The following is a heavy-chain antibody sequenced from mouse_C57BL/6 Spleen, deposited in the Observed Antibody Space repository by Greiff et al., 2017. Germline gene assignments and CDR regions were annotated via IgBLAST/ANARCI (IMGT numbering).Heavy chain of an antibody. J-gene: IGHJ2*01. CDR1: GFTFSSYA. CDR3: TREGNYGSSLEY. Sequence: EVHLVESGAGLVKPGGSLKLSCAASGFTFSSYAMPWVRQTPEQRLEWVAYISSGGDYTYYADNVKGRVTITRDNARNTLYLQMSSLRSEDTAMYYCTREGNYGSSLEYWGQGTTLTGSS. CDR2: ISSGGDYT. V-gene: IGHV5-9-1*02. D-gene: IGHD1-1*01.